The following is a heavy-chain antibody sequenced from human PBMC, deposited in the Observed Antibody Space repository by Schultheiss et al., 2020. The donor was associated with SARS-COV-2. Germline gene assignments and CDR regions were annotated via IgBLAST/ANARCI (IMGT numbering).Heavy chain of an antibody. CDR2: IDPSDSYT. V-gene: IGHV5-10-1*01. CDR3: ARPSSAMDPPDY. J-gene: IGHJ4*02. Sequence: GGSLRLSCKGSGYSFTSYWIGWVRQMPGKGLDWMGRIDPSDSYTNYSPSFQGHVTISADKSISTAYLQWSSLKASDTTMYYCARPSSAMDPPDYWGQGTLVTVSS. CDR1: GYSFTSYW. D-gene: IGHD6-6*01.